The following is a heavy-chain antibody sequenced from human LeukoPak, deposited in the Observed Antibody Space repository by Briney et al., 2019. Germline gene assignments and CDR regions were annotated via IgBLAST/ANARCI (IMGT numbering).Heavy chain of an antibody. CDR3: ARRPNSNWDY. V-gene: IGHV3-7*03. D-gene: IGHD6-13*01. CDR1: GFTFRNYW. J-gene: IGHJ4*02. Sequence: GGPLRLSCAASGFTFRNYWMSWVRQVPGKGLEWVVNINEGGNEKNYVDSVKGRFTASRDNAQNSLYLQMNSLRVEDTAVYYCARRPNSNWDYWGQGTLVTVSS. CDR2: INEGGNEK.